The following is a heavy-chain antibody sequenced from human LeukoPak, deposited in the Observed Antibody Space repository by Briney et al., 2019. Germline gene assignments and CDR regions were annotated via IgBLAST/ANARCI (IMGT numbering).Heavy chain of an antibody. D-gene: IGHD6-19*01. J-gene: IGHJ4*02. Sequence: PSQTLSLTCTVSGGSISSGGYDWSWIRQHPGKGLEWIGYIYYSGSTYYNPSLKSRVTISVDTSKNQFSLKLSSVTAADTAVYYCARVSMQWLDFDYWGQGTLVTVSS. CDR2: IYYSGST. V-gene: IGHV4-31*03. CDR3: ARVSMQWLDFDY. CDR1: GGSISSGGYD.